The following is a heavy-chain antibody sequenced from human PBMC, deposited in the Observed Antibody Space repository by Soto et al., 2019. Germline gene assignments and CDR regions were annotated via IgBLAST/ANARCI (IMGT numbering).Heavy chain of an antibody. CDR1: GFTFSNAW. CDR3: TTRPRGVGATLDY. J-gene: IGHJ4*02. Sequence: PGGSLRLSCAASGFTFSNAWMSWVRQAPGKGLEWVGRIKSKTDGGTTDYAAPVKGRFTISGDDSKNTLYLQMNSLKTEDTAVYYCTTRPRGVGATLDYWGQGTLVTVSS. CDR2: IKSKTDGGTT. V-gene: IGHV3-15*01. D-gene: IGHD1-26*01.